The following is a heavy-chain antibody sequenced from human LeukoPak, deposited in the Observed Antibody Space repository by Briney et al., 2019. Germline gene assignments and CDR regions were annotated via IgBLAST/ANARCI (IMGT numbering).Heavy chain of an antibody. J-gene: IGHJ4*02. CDR3: ARAPTVTNLYYFDY. V-gene: IGHV3-64*01. Sequence: GGSLRLSCAASGFTFSSYAMHWVRQAPGKGLEYVSAISSNGGSTYHANSVKGRFTISRDNSKNTLFLQMGSLRAEDMAVYYCARAPTVTNLYYFDYWGQGTLVTVSS. CDR1: GFTFSSYA. D-gene: IGHD4-17*01. CDR2: ISSNGGST.